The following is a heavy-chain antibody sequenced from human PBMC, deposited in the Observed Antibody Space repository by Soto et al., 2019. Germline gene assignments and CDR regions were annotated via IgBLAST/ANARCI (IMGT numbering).Heavy chain of an antibody. J-gene: IGHJ3*02. D-gene: IGHD2-15*01. CDR2: IYYSGST. CDR1: GGSISSYY. Sequence: SETLSLTCTVSGGSISSYYWSWIRQPPGKGLEWIGYIYYSGSTNYNPSLKSRVTISVDTSKNQFSLKLSSVTAADTAVYYCARHQVVVAATPFGDYGPGDEWAFDIWGQGTMVTVSS. V-gene: IGHV4-59*08. CDR3: ARHQVVVAATPFGDYGPGDEWAFDI.